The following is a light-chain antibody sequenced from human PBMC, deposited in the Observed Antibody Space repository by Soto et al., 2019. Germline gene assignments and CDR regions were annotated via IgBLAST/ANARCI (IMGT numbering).Light chain of an antibody. CDR2: GAS. CDR3: QQYGNSPGT. CDR1: QSVSNRY. Sequence: EIVLTQSPGTLSLSPGERGTLSCRASQSVSNRYLAWYQQKPGQAPRLLISGASSRATGIPDRFSGSGSGTDFTLTISRLEPADFAVYYCQQYGNSPGTFGQGTKVEIK. J-gene: IGKJ1*01. V-gene: IGKV3-20*01.